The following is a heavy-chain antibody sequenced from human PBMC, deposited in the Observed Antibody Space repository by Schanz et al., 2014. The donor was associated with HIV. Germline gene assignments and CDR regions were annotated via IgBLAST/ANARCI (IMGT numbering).Heavy chain of an antibody. J-gene: IGHJ6*02. V-gene: IGHV3-30*18. CDR2: VSVDGNDK. CDR3: ANSGYCTSGVCYTRGYDTDV. D-gene: IGHD2-8*01. Sequence: QVQLVESGGGVVQPGRSLRLSCEASGFTFTSHAIHWVRQAPGKGLEWVAVVSVDGNDKKYADSVKGRFTVSRDNSKSTLFLHTNSLRVEDTAVYYCANSGYCTSGVCYTRGYDTDVWGQGTTVTVSS. CDR1: GFTFTSHA.